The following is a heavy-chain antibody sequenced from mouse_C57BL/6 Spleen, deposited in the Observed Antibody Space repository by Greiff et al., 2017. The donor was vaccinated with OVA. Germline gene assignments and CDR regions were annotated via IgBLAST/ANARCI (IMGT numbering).Heavy chain of an antibody. CDR1: GFTFSDYY. CDR3: ARARSGYSYYFDD. V-gene: IGHV5-16*01. D-gene: IGHD3-2*02. CDR2: INYDGSST. Sequence: EVKLVESEGGLVQPGSSMKLSCTASGFTFSDYYMAWVRQVPEKGLEWVANINYDGSSTYYLDSLKSRFIISRDNAKNILYLQMSSLKSEDTATYYCARARSGYSYYFDDWGQGTTLTVSS. J-gene: IGHJ2*01.